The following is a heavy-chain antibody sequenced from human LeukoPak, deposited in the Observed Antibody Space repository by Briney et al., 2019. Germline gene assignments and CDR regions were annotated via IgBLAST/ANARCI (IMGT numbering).Heavy chain of an antibody. CDR2: MNPNSGNT. Sequence: ASVKVSCKASGYTFTSYDINWVRQATGQGREWMGWMNPNSGNTGYAQKFQGRVTMTRNTSISTAYMELSSLRSEDTAVYYCARGKMATTRIDYWGQGTLVTVSS. CDR1: GYTFTSYD. V-gene: IGHV1-8*01. J-gene: IGHJ4*02. CDR3: ARGKMATTRIDY. D-gene: IGHD5-24*01.